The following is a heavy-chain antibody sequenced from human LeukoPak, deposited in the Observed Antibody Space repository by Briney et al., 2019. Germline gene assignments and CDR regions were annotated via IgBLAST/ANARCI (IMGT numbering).Heavy chain of an antibody. CDR2: IYTSGST. CDR3: ARAPPWFGESMDV. J-gene: IGHJ6*03. V-gene: IGHV4-4*07. Sequence: SETLSLTCSVSGDSISNYYWSWIRQPAGKGLEWIGRIYTSGSTNYNPSLKSRVTMSVDTSKNQFSLKLSSVTAADTAVYYCARAPPWFGESMDVWGKGTTVTISS. D-gene: IGHD3-10*01. CDR1: GDSISNYY.